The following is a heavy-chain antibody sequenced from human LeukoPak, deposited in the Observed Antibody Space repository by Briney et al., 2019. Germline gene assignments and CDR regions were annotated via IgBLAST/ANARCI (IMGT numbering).Heavy chain of an antibody. CDR2: ISAYNGNT. CDR3: ARDHSSSYYPPPSYY. Sequence: GASVKVSCKGSGYTFTSYGISWVRQAPGQGLEWMGWISAYNGNTNYAQKLQGRVTMTTDTSTSTAYMELRSLRSDDTAVYYCARDHSSSYYPPPSYYWGQGTLVTVSS. J-gene: IGHJ4*02. CDR1: GYTFTSYG. D-gene: IGHD3-22*01. V-gene: IGHV1-18*01.